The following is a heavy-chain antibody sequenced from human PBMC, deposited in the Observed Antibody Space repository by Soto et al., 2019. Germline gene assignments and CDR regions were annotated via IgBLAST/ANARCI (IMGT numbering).Heavy chain of an antibody. J-gene: IGHJ6*02. CDR2: INPSGDRT. Sequence: GASVKVSCKASGFSFSDYFMHWVRQAPGQGLEWMGIINPSGDRTDYAQKFQGRVTITADESTSTAYMELSSLRSEDTAVYYCARAATVTKQRTYGMDVWGQGTTVTVSS. CDR3: ARAATVTKQRTYGMDV. CDR1: GFSFSDYF. D-gene: IGHD4-4*01. V-gene: IGHV1-46*01.